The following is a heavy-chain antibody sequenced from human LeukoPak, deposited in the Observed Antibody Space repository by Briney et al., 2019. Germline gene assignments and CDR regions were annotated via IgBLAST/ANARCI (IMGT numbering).Heavy chain of an antibody. CDR1: GGSISTYY. CDR2: IYYTGST. J-gene: IGHJ4*02. Sequence: SETLSLTCTVSGGSISTYYWSWIRQPPGKGLEWIGYIYYTGSTNYNPSLKSRVTISVDASKNQFSLKLSSVTAADTAVYYCARVADRRGGRGIHDYWGQGTLVTVSS. CDR3: ARVADRRGGRGIHDY. V-gene: IGHV4-59*01. D-gene: IGHD1-26*01.